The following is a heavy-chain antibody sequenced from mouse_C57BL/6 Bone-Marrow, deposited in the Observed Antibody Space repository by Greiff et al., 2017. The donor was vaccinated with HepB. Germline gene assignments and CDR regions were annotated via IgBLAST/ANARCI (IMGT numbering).Heavy chain of an antibody. J-gene: IGHJ4*01. CDR2: ISNLAYSI. CDR1: GFTFSDYG. Sequence: EVQLQESGGGLVQPGGSLKLSCAASGFTFSDYGMAWVRQAPRKGPEWVAFISNLAYSIYYADTVTGRFTISRENAKNTLYLEMSSLRSEDTAMYYCARGLRLPYYYAMDYWGQGTSVTVSS. D-gene: IGHD3-2*02. V-gene: IGHV5-15*01. CDR3: ARGLRLPYYYAMDY.